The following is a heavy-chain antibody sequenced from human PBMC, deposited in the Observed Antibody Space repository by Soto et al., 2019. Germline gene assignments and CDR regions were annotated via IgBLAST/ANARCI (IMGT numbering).Heavy chain of an antibody. CDR2: IYYSGST. CDR3: AREGPIYSKYERYYFDY. Sequence: PSETLSLTCTVSGGSISSYYWSWIRQPPGKGLEWIGYIYYSGSTNYNPSLKSRVTISVDTSKNQFSLKLSSVTAADTAVYYCAREGPIYSKYERYYFDYWGQGNLVTVSS. D-gene: IGHD4-4*01. J-gene: IGHJ4*02. V-gene: IGHV4-59*01. CDR1: GGSISSYY.